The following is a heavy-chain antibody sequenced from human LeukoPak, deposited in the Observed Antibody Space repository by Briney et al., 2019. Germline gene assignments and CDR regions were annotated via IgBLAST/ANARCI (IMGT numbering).Heavy chain of an antibody. CDR3: ARIGCTGNNCRPYAYYAMDV. J-gene: IGHJ6*02. D-gene: IGHD1-20*01. CDR2: ISGSGGTT. Sequence: PGGSLRLSCAVSGFTFSNYAMSWVRQAPGKGLEWVSSISGSGGTTYSADSVKGRFTISRDNSKNTVSLQMNSLRAEDTAMYYCARIGCTGNNCRPYAYYAMDVWGQGTTVTVSS. CDR1: GFTFSNYA. V-gene: IGHV3-23*01.